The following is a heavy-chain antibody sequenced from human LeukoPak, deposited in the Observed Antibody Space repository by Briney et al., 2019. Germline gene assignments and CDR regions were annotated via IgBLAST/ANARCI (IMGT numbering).Heavy chain of an antibody. CDR3: ASEATDDTYATDYYYYMDV. V-gene: IGHV4-4*07. CDR1: GGSISSYY. J-gene: IGHJ6*03. Sequence: SETLSLTCTVSGGSISSYYWSWIRQPAGKGLEWIGRIYTSGSTNYNPSLKSRVTMSVDTSKNQFYLKLSSVTAADTAVYYCASEATDDTYATDYYYYMDVWGKGTTVTVSS. D-gene: IGHD1-26*01. CDR2: IYTSGST.